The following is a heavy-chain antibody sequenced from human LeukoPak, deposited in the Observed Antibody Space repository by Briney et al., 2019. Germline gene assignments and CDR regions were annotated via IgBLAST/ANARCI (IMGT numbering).Heavy chain of an antibody. CDR3: AELGITMIGGV. V-gene: IGHV3-48*04. D-gene: IGHD3-10*02. CDR1: GFTFSSSW. Sequence: GGSLRLSCAASGFTFSSSWMSWVRQAPGKGLEWVSYISSSGSTIYYADSVKGRFTISRDNAKNSLYLQMNSLRAEDTAVYYCAELGITMIGGVWGKGTTVTISS. CDR2: ISSSGSTI. J-gene: IGHJ6*04.